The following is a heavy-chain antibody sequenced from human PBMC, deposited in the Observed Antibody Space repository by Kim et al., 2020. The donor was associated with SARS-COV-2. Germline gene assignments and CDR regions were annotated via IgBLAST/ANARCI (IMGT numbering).Heavy chain of an antibody. V-gene: IGHV3-21*01. CDR1: GFTVRTYT. CDR3: AGVPHSNWNYCYFEL. CDR2: ISSSSTYT. J-gene: IGHJ2*01. Sequence: GGSLRLSCTTSGFTVRTYTMSWVRQAPGKGLEWVSSISSSSTYTYYADSVKCRFTISRDNAKNSLYLQMDSLSAEDTTVYYCAGVPHSNWNYCYFELWGRGTLVTVSA. D-gene: IGHD1-1*01.